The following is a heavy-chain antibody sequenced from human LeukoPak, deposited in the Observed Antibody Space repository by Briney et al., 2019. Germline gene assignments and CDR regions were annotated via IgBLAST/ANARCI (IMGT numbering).Heavy chain of an antibody. CDR1: GGSINSY. D-gene: IGHD3-10*01. J-gene: IGHJ5*02. V-gene: IGHV4-4*07. CDR3: ARDSGTTGEVKFDP. CDR2: ISGSGTI. Sequence: SGTLSLTCTVSGGSINSYWSWIRQPAGKGLEWIGRISGSGTIPYNPGLQSRLSISIATSKNQFSLKLMSVTAADTAVYYCARDSGTTGEVKFDPWGQGTLVTVSS.